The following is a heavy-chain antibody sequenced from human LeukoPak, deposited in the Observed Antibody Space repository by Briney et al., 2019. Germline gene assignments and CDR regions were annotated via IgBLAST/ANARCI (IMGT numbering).Heavy chain of an antibody. V-gene: IGHV3-23*01. CDR1: GFMFSSYS. CDR3: AKQSYARSLGE. CDR2: TNSGGTST. D-gene: IGHD2-8*01. J-gene: IGHJ4*02. Sequence: GGSLRLSCAGSGFMFSSYSMTWVRQAPGKGLEWISTTNSGGTSTYYAESVKGRFTISRDNSKNTLYLQMSSLRVEDTAVYYCAKQSYARSLGEGGPGTLVSVSS.